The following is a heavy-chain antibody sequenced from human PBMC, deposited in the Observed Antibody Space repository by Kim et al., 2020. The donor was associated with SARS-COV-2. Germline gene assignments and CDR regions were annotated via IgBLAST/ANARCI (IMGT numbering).Heavy chain of an antibody. CDR2: INHSGST. Sequence: SETLSLTCAVYGGSFSGYYWSWIRQPPGKGLEWIGEINHSGSTNYNPSLKSRVTISVDTSKNQFSLKLSSVTAADTAVYYCARDGYSSSWYIIPAGYYYGMDVWGQGTTVTVSS. J-gene: IGHJ6*02. CDR1: GGSFSGYY. V-gene: IGHV4-34*01. CDR3: ARDGYSSSWYIIPAGYYYGMDV. D-gene: IGHD6-13*01.